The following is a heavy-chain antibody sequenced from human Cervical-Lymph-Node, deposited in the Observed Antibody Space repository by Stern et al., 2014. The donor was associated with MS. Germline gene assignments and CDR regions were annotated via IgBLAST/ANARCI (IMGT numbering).Heavy chain of an antibody. Sequence: QVQLVQSGAEVKRPGASVRVSCKASGYMFIAYYIHWVRQAPGQGLEWMGRINTNSGGTTYAQNFQGRVTVTRDTSIDTVYMEVSSLRSDDTAMYYCARRLWGGSNYLFDYWGQGTLVIVSS. CDR2: INTNSGGT. D-gene: IGHD1-26*01. J-gene: IGHJ4*02. CDR3: ARRLWGGSNYLFDY. CDR1: GYMFIAYY. V-gene: IGHV1-2*06.